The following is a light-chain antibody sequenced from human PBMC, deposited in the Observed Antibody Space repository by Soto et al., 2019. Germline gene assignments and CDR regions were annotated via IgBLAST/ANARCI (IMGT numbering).Light chain of an antibody. CDR3: LSYTSSDTYV. J-gene: IGLJ1*01. V-gene: IGLV2-14*01. Sequence: QSALTQPASVSGSPGQSITISCTGTSTDVGGYKYVSWYQQHPGKAPKFMIYDVTSQPSGISNRFSGSMSGNTAFLIISGLQAEDEADYYCLSYTSSDTYVFGTGTQLTVL. CDR2: DVT. CDR1: STDVGGYKY.